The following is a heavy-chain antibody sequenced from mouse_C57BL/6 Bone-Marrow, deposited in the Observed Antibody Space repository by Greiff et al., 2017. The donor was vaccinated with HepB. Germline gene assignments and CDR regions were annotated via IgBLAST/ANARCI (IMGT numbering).Heavy chain of an antibody. D-gene: IGHD2-5*01. J-gene: IGHJ3*01. CDR3: ASYSNYHAWFAY. CDR2: IWSGGST. Sequence: VKLMESGPGLVQPSQSLSITCTVSGFSLTSYGVHWVRQSPGKGLEWLGVIWSGGSTDYTAAFISRLSISKDNSKSQVFFKMNSLQADDTAIYYCASYSNYHAWFAYWGQGTLVTVSA. CDR1: GFSLTSYG. V-gene: IGHV2-2*01.